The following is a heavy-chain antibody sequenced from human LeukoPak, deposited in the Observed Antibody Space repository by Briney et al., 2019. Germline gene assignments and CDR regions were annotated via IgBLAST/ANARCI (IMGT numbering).Heavy chain of an antibody. Sequence: GWPLRLCWAASGFTVSSNYMSLLRQAPGKVLEWGSVIYSCGSTYYADSVKGRFTISRDNSKNTLYLQMNSLRAEDTAVYYCAKSNYYGSEGYWGQGTLVTVSS. J-gene: IGHJ4*02. D-gene: IGHD3-10*01. CDR3: AKSNYYGSEGY. V-gene: IGHV3-66*03. CDR2: IYSCGST. CDR1: GFTVSSNY.